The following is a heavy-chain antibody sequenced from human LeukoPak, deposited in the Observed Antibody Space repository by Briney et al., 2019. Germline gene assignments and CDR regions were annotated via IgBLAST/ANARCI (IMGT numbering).Heavy chain of an antibody. CDR1: EYTFTTYY. J-gene: IGHJ4*02. CDR3: ARGPLTTTGYSDH. D-gene: IGHD4-11*01. V-gene: IGHV1-46*01. Sequence: ASVKLSCKASEYTFTTYYMHWVRQAPGQGLEWMGIINPSGGSTTYAQKFQGRVTMTRDTSTSTVYMELSSLRSEDTAVYYCARGPLTTTGYSDHWGQGTLVTVSS. CDR2: INPSGGST.